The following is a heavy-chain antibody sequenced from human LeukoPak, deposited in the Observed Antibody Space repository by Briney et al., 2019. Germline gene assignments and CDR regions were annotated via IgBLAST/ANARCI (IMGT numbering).Heavy chain of an antibody. CDR1: GGSISSYY. D-gene: IGHD5-18*01. CDR3: AREDYSYGLDY. CDR2: MYYSGST. Sequence: SETLSLTCTVSGGSISSYYWSWIRHPPGKGLEWIGYMYYSGSTNYNPSLKSRVTISVDTSKNQFSLKLSSVTAADTAVYYCAREDYSYGLDYWGQGTLVTVSS. J-gene: IGHJ4*02. V-gene: IGHV4-59*01.